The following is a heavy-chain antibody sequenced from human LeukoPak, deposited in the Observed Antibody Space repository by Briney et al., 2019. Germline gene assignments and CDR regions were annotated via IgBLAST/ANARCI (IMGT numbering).Heavy chain of an antibody. CDR3: ASIPYYYYGMDV. J-gene: IGHJ6*02. V-gene: IGHV3-53*01. CDR2: IYSGGST. D-gene: IGHD2-2*02. Sequence: GGSLRLSCAASGFTVSSNYMSWVRQAPGKGLEWVSVIYSGGSTYYADSVKGRFTISRDNSKNTLYLQMNRLRAEDTAVYYCASIPYYYYGMDVWGQGTTVTVSS. CDR1: GFTVSSNY.